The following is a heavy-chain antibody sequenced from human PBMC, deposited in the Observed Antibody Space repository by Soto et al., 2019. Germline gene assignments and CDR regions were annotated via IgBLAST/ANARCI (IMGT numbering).Heavy chain of an antibody. V-gene: IGHV1-18*01. CDR3: ARGTAVETVNY. D-gene: IGHD4-17*01. CDR1: GYTFTSYG. Sequence: QVQLVQSGAEVKKPGASGKVSCKASGYTFTSYGIRLVRQAPGQGLEWMGWISAYNGNTNYAQKLQGRVTMTTDTYTSTAYMELRRLGSDYTAVYYCARGTAVETVNYWGQVPLVAVSS. CDR2: ISAYNGNT. J-gene: IGHJ4*02.